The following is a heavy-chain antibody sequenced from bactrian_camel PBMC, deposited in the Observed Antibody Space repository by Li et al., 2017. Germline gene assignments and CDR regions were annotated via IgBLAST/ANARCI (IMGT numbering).Heavy chain of an antibody. D-gene: IGHD5*01. J-gene: IGHJ4*01. CDR1: PDTLDASD. CDR3: AANTIFRGAHRVPWSEDVAY. V-gene: IGHV3S61*01. CDR2: ISATGSI. Sequence: QLVESGGGSVQAGESLTLSCTVPPDTLDASDMGWNRQASGNECELVSSISATGSIWHADSVKGRFTISQDNTKTTVYLQMDNLQPEDTAIYYCAANTIFRGAHRVPWSEDVAYWGQGTQVTVS.